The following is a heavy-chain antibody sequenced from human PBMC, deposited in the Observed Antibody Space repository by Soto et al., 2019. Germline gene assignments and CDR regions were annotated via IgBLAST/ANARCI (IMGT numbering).Heavy chain of an antibody. CDR3: ASGRIAVGGDPTYYYGMDV. D-gene: IGHD6-19*01. Sequence: ASVKVSCKASGYTFTSYGISWVRQAPGQGLEWMGWISAYNGNTNYAQKLQGRVTMTTDTSTSTAYMELRSLRSDDTAVYYCASGRIAVGGDPTYYYGMDVWGQGTTVTVSS. CDR2: ISAYNGNT. J-gene: IGHJ6*02. V-gene: IGHV1-18*01. CDR1: GYTFTSYG.